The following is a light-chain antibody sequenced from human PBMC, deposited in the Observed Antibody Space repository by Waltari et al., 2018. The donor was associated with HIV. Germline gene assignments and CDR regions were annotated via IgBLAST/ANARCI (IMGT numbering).Light chain of an antibody. J-gene: IGLJ2*01. CDR1: SPNIGVGYD. CDR3: QSYDSSLSGSVV. Sequence: QSVLTQPPSVSGAPGQRVTISCPGSSPNIGVGYDVHWSRQLPGTAPKPLIYGENNRPSEVPDRFSGSKSGTSASLAITGLQAEDEANYYCQSYDSSLSGSVVFGGGTKLTVL. V-gene: IGLV1-40*01. CDR2: GEN.